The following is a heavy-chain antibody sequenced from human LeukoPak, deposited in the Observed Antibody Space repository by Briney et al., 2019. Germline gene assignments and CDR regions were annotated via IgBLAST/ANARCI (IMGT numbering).Heavy chain of an antibody. D-gene: IGHD1-20*01. CDR1: GFTFNTYH. Sequence: PGGSLRLSCAASGFTFNTYHFHWVRQAPGKGLEWVSTISSDSTSFKYHAHSVQGRFTISRDNAQNSLYLQMNSLRAEDTAVYYCARGTNWSPLDFDYWGQGSLVTVSS. CDR3: ARGTNWSPLDFDY. J-gene: IGHJ4*02. CDR2: ISSDSTSFK. V-gene: IGHV3-21*04.